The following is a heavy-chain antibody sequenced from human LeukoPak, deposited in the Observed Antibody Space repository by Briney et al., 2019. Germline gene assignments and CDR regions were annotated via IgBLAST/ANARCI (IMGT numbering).Heavy chain of an antibody. D-gene: IGHD3-22*01. V-gene: IGHV1-69*04. J-gene: IGHJ3*02. CDR2: IIPIFGIA. CDR1: GGTFSSYA. CDR3: ARYYYDSSGYYHISAFDI. Sequence: VASVKVSCTASGGTFSSYAISWVRQAPGQGLEWMGRIIPIFGIANYAQKFQGRVTITADKSTSTAYMELSSLRSEDTAMYYCARYYYDSSGYYHISAFDIWGQGTMVTVSS.